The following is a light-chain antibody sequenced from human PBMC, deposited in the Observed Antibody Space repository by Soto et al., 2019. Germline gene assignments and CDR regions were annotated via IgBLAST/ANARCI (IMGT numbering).Light chain of an antibody. CDR2: LNSDGSH. CDR3: QTWGSGIRVV. CDR1: SGHSSYA. Sequence: QPVLTQSPSASVSLGASVKLTCTLSSGHSSYAIAWHQQQPEKGPRYLMKLNSDGSHRKGDGIPDRFSGSSSGAERYLTISSLQSEDEADYYFQTWGSGIRVVFGGGTKLTVL. J-gene: IGLJ2*01. V-gene: IGLV4-69*01.